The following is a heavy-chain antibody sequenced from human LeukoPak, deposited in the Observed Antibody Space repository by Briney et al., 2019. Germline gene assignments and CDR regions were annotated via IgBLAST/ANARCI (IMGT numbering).Heavy chain of an antibody. V-gene: IGHV3-30*18. J-gene: IGHJ4*02. D-gene: IGHD1/OR15-1a*01. CDR3: AKINNNDDY. Sequence: GGSLRLSCAASGFTFTTFGIHWVRQAPGKGLEWVAAISPHGDIEYYTDSVKGRFTISRDNSKNMIYLQMNSLRGEDSAVYYCAKINNNDDYWGQGNLVTVSS. CDR1: GFTFTTFG. CDR2: ISPHGDIE.